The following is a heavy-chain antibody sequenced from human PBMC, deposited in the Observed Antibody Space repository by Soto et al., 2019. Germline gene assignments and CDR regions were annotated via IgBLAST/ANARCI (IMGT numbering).Heavy chain of an antibody. Sequence: SETLSLTCTVSGGSISSYYWNGIRQSPGKGLEWVGYMYYGRSTNYNPSLKSRVTISGDTSKNQFSLKLSSVTAADTAVYYCARSTGYGDSYFAYWGQGILVTVS. CDR2: MYYGRST. CDR1: GGSISSYY. D-gene: IGHD4-17*01. CDR3: ARSTGYGDSYFAY. J-gene: IGHJ4*02. V-gene: IGHV4-59*01.